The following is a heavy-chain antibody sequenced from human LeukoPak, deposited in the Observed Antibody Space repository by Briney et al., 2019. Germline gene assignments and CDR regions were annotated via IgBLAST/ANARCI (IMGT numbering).Heavy chain of an antibody. V-gene: IGHV3-23*01. Sequence: GGSLRLSCAASGFTFSSSAMSWVRQVPGKGLEWVSATHSSGGTYYADSVKGRFTISRDTSKNTLYLQINSLSVEDTAVYYCIVFGDSNHWGQGTLVTVSS. CDR1: GFTFSSSA. CDR2: THSSGGT. J-gene: IGHJ5*02. CDR3: IVFGDSNH. D-gene: IGHD4-17*01.